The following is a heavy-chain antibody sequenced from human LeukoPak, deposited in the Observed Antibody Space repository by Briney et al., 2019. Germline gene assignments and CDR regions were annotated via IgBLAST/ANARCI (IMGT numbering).Heavy chain of an antibody. CDR2: IRSSSSYT. Sequence: GGSLRLSCAASGFTFSDYYMSWIRQAPGKGLEWVSDIRSSSSYTNYADSVKGRFTISRDNAKNSLYLQMDSLRVEDTAVYYCAKAKDIVVVPAAISFDYWGQGTLVTVSS. CDR1: GFTFSDYY. V-gene: IGHV3-11*06. D-gene: IGHD2-2*02. CDR3: AKAKDIVVVPAAISFDY. J-gene: IGHJ4*02.